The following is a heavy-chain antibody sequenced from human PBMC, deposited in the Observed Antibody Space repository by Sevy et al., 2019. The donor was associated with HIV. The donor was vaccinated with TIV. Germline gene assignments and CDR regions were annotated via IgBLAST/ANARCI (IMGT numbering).Heavy chain of an antibody. J-gene: IGHJ3*02. Sequence: ASVKVSCKASGYTFTSYDINWVRQATGQGLEWMGWMNPNSGNTGYGQKFQGRVTMTRNTSISTAYMELSSLRSEDTAVYYCARRGRDFWSGYFIRAFDIWGQGTMVTVSS. CDR2: MNPNSGNT. D-gene: IGHD3-3*01. V-gene: IGHV1-8*01. CDR1: GYTFTSYD. CDR3: ARRGRDFWSGYFIRAFDI.